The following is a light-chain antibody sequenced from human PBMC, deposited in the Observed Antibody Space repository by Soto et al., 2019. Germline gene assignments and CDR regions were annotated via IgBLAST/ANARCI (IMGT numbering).Light chain of an antibody. Sequence: ETVMTQSPGTLSVSPGERATISCRASQGVGTNVAWYQHFPGQAPRLLIHGASTRANAVPARVSASGSGTEFALTITSMQYEAFATYYCQQYNDWPPNYTFGRGTKLEIK. V-gene: IGKV3-15*01. CDR3: QQYNDWPPNYT. J-gene: IGKJ2*01. CDR1: QGVGTN. CDR2: GAS.